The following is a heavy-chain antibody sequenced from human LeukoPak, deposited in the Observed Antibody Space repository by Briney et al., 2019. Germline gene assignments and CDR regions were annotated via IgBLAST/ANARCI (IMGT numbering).Heavy chain of an antibody. CDR1: GYSFTSYG. CDR3: ARAPSGFTYGPGDH. Sequence: ASVKVSCKASGYSFTSYGITWVRQAPGQGLEWMGWISTYDGNANYAQKLQGRVTMTTDTTTITAYMELRSLRSDDTAVYYCARAPSGFTYGPGDHWGQGTLVTVSS. D-gene: IGHD5-18*01. J-gene: IGHJ4*02. V-gene: IGHV1-18*01. CDR2: ISTYDGNA.